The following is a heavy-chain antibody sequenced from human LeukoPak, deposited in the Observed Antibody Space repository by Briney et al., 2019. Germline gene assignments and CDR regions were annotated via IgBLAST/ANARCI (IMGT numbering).Heavy chain of an antibody. J-gene: IGHJ4*02. CDR1: GFTFSSYA. V-gene: IGHV3-30-3*01. CDR2: ISYDGSNK. CDR3: ARTGYYYDSSGQYYFDY. D-gene: IGHD3-22*01. Sequence: GRSLRLSCAASGFTFSSYAMHWVRQAPGKGLEWVAVISYDGSNKYYADSVKGRFTISRDNSKNTLYLQMNSLRAEDTAVYYCARTGYYYDSSGQYYFDYWGQGTLVTVSS.